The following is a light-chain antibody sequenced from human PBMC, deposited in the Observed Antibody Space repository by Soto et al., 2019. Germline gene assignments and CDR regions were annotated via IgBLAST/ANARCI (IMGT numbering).Light chain of an antibody. CDR2: GNS. CDR3: QSYDSSLSGWV. CDR1: SSNIGAGYD. Sequence: QSVLTQPPSVSGAPGQRVTISCTGSSSNIGAGYDVHWYQQLPGTAPKLLIYGNSNRPSGVPDRFSGSKSGTSASLAITGLQADDEADYYCQSYDSSLSGWVFGGGTKPTVL. V-gene: IGLV1-40*01. J-gene: IGLJ3*02.